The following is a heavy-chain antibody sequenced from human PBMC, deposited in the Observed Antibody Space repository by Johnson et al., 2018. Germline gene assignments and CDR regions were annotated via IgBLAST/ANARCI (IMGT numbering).Heavy chain of an antibody. CDR1: GFTFSSYT. J-gene: IGHJ6*02. D-gene: IGHD1-26*01. V-gene: IGHV3-21*01. CDR2: INGRSSYI. Sequence: EVQLLESGGGLVKPGGSLRLSCAASGFTFSSYTMNWVRQAPGKGLEWVSSINGRSSYIYYADSVKGRFTISRDNAKNALYLQMNSLRVEDTAVYYCSRAGREDWDGMDVWGQGTTVTVSS. CDR3: SRAGREDWDGMDV.